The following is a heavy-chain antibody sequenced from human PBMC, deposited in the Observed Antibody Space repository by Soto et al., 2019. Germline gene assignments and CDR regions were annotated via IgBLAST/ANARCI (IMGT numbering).Heavy chain of an antibody. Sequence: QVQLVQSGAEVKKPGASVKVSCKASGYTFTNYYMHWVRQAPGQGLEWMGIIDPSGGSTSYAQKFQGRVTMTRDTATSTVYMEVSSLSSEDTAVYYCARSHNWRLGQNWGQGTRVTVSS. CDR1: GYTFTNYY. V-gene: IGHV1-46*01. J-gene: IGHJ4*02. CDR2: IDPSGGST. D-gene: IGHD1-20*01. CDR3: ARSHNWRLGQN.